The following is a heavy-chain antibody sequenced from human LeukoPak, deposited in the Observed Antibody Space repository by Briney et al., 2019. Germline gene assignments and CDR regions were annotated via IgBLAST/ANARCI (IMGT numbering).Heavy chain of an antibody. CDR2: ISYDGSNK. Sequence: GGSLRLSCAASGFTFSSYAMPWVRQAPGKGLEWVAVISYDGSNKYYADSVKGRFTISRDNSKNTLYLQMNSLRAEDTAVYYCAKEIPAAIRACDYWGQGTLVTVSS. D-gene: IGHD2-2*02. J-gene: IGHJ4*02. CDR3: AKEIPAAIRACDY. CDR1: GFTFSSYA. V-gene: IGHV3-30-3*01.